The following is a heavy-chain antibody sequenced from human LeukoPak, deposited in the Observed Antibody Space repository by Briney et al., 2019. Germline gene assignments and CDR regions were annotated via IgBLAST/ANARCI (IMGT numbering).Heavy chain of an antibody. CDR3: ARLKLEYYYGMDV. J-gene: IGHJ6*02. CDR2: INHSGST. D-gene: IGHD3-3*01. V-gene: IGHV4-34*01. CDR1: GGSFSGYY. Sequence: SETLSLTCAVYGGSFSGYYWSWIRQPPGKGLEWIGEINHSGSTNYNPSLKSRVTISVDTSKNQFSLKLSSVTAADTAVYYCARLKLEYYYGMDVWGQGTTVTVSS.